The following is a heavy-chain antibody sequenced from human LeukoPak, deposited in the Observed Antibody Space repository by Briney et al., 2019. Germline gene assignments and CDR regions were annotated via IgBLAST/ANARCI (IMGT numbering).Heavy chain of an antibody. D-gene: IGHD3-10*01. CDR2: ISSSSSYI. J-gene: IGHJ6*02. CDR3: ARDKLLWFGDKTHYYYGMDV. Sequence: GGSLRLSCAASGFTFSSYSMNWVRQAPGKGLEWVSSISSSSSYIYYADSVKGRFTISRDNAKNSLYLQMNSLRAEDTAVYYCARDKLLWFGDKTHYYYGMDVWDQGTTVTVSS. V-gene: IGHV3-21*01. CDR1: GFTFSSYS.